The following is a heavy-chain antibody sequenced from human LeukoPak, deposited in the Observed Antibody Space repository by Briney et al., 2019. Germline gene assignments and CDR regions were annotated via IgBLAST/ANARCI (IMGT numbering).Heavy chain of an antibody. Sequence: GRSLRLSCAASGFTFSSYGMHWVRQAPGKGLEWVSAISGSGGSTYYADSVKGRFTISRDNSKNTLYLQMNSLRAEDTAVYYCAKLSGYDLRWFDPWGQGTLVTVSS. CDR3: AKLSGYDLRWFDP. D-gene: IGHD5-12*01. J-gene: IGHJ5*02. CDR1: GFTFSSYG. CDR2: ISGSGGST. V-gene: IGHV3-23*01.